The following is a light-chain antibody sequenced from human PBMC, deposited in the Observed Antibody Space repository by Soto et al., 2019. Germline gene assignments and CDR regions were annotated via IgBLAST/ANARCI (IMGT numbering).Light chain of an antibody. CDR1: QGVGNR. CDR3: QQYGPSAIT. Sequence: ENVLTQSPGTLSLSPGERATLSCRASQGVGNRLAWYQQRPDQAPRLLISDASSRATGIPDRFSGSGSGTDFTLTISRLEPEDFAVYYCQQYGPSAITFGHGTRLEIK. CDR2: DAS. J-gene: IGKJ5*01. V-gene: IGKV3-20*01.